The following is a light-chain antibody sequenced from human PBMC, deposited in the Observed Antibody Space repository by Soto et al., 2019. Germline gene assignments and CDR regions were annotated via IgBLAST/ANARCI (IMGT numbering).Light chain of an antibody. CDR3: QQSNNWPRT. V-gene: IGKV3-15*01. CDR1: QSVSSN. CDR2: DAS. J-gene: IGKJ1*01. Sequence: EIVMTQSPATLSVSPGERATLSCRASQSVSSNLAWYQQKPGQAPRLLIYDASTMATGIPARFSGSGSGTEFTLTISSLQSEDFAVYYCQQSNNWPRTFGQGTKVEIK.